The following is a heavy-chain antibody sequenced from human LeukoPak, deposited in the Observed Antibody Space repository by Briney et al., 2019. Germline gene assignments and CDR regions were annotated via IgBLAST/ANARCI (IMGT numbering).Heavy chain of an antibody. V-gene: IGHV3-23*01. D-gene: IGHD1-26*01. CDR1: GFTFTDYA. J-gene: IGHJ4*02. Sequence: PGGSLRLSCAASGFTFTDYAMTWVRQAPGKGLEWVSSTSASGLMTYYADSVKGRFTVSRDNPKNTLYLQMNSLTAADTAVYYCAKDRSIGTYYTFDHWGQGTLVTVSS. CDR3: AKDRSIGTYYTFDH. CDR2: TSASGLMT.